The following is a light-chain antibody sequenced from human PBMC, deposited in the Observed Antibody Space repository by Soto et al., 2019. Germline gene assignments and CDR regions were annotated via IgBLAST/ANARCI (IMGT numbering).Light chain of an antibody. CDR3: QQRGDWPLYT. Sequence: EIVLTQSPATLSLSPGERATLSCRASQSISYNLAWYQQKPGQAPRLLIYDASNRATGVLARFSGSGSGTDFTLSISSLEPEDFAVYYCQQRGDWPLYTFVLWSRLEIK. V-gene: IGKV3-11*01. CDR2: DAS. J-gene: IGKJ2*01. CDR1: QSISYN.